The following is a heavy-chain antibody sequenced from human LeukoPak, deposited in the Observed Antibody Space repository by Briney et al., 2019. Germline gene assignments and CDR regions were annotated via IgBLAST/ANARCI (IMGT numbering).Heavy chain of an antibody. CDR2: IYSGGNT. D-gene: IGHD5-18*01. CDR1: GLTVNTTY. V-gene: IGHV3-53*01. J-gene: IGHJ4*02. Sequence: GGSLRLSCAVSGLTVNTTYLTWVRKAPGKGLEWVSMIYSGGNTHHADSVKGRCTISRDNSKNTVYPQVSSLRAEDTAVYYCARASLISHGYGWFFDQWGQGALVTVSS. CDR3: ARASLISHGYGWFFDQ.